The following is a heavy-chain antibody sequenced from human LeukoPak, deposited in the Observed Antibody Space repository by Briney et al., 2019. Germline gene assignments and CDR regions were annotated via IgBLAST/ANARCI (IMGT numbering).Heavy chain of an antibody. CDR3: ARVTYDSSGYYHTYYYYVDV. Sequence: SETLSLTCIVSGGSISNYYWSWIRQPPGKGLEWIGYMYYSGSTNYNPSLKSRVTISVDTSKNQFSLKLSSVTAADTAVYYCARVTYDSSGYYHTYYYYVDVWGNGTTVTVSS. CDR2: MYYSGST. J-gene: IGHJ6*03. D-gene: IGHD3-22*01. V-gene: IGHV4-59*01. CDR1: GGSISNYY.